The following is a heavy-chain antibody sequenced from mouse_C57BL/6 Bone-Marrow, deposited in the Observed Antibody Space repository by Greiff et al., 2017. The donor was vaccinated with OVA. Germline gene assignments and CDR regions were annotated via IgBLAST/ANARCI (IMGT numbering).Heavy chain of an antibody. D-gene: IGHD3-2*02. V-gene: IGHV1-81*01. J-gene: IGHJ3*01. Sequence: VQLQQSGAELARPGASVKLSCKASGYTFTSYGISWVKQRTGQGLEWIGAIYPRSGNTYYNEKFKGKATLTADKSSSTAYMELRSLTSEDSAVYFCAKDSSGYGFAYWGQGTLVTVSA. CDR3: AKDSSGYGFAY. CDR1: GYTFTSYG. CDR2: IYPRSGNT.